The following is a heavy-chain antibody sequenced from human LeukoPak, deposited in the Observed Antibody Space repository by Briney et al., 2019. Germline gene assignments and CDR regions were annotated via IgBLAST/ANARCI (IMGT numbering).Heavy chain of an antibody. V-gene: IGHV4-30-4*01. CDR2: IYYSGST. CDR3: ARDTSYYYDSSGDPLSY. Sequence: SQTLSLTCTVSGGSISSGDYYWSWIRQPPGKGLEWIGYIYYSGSTYYNPSLKTRVTISVGTSKNQFSLKLSSVTAADTAVYYCARDTSYYYDSSGDPLSYWGQGTLVTVSS. D-gene: IGHD3-22*01. J-gene: IGHJ4*02. CDR1: GGSISSGDYY.